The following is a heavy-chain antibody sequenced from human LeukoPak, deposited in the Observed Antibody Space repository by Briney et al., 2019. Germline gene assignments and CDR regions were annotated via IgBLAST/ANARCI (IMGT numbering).Heavy chain of an antibody. CDR2: IYYSGST. CDR3: AREGGYKKIRGEIVY. V-gene: IGHV4-39*02. CDR1: GVSISSSSYY. J-gene: IGHJ4*02. Sequence: TSETLSLTCTVSGVSISSSSYYWGWIRQPPGKGLEWIGSIYYSGSTYYNPSLKSRVTISVDTSKNQFYLKLSSVTAADTAVYYCAREGGYKKIRGEIVYWGEGDLVTVSS. D-gene: IGHD1-14*01.